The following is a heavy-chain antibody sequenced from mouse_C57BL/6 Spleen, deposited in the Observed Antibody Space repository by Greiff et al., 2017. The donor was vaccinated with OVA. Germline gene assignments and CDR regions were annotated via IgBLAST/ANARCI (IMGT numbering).Heavy chain of an antibody. Sequence: QVQLQQSGAELVRPGASVKLSCKASGYTFTSYGISWVKQSTGQGLEWIGEICPSSGNTYYTEKVKGKATLTGDKSSSTAYMELLRLTSEDSAVYFCARRSYSRDYWGQGTTLTVSS. CDR3: ARRSYSRDY. V-gene: IGHV1-81*01. CDR1: GYTFTSYG. J-gene: IGHJ2*01. D-gene: IGHD6-2*01. CDR2: ICPSSGNT.